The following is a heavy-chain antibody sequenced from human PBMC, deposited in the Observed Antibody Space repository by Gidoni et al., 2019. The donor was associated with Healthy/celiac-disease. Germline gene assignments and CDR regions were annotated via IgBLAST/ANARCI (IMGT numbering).Heavy chain of an antibody. J-gene: IGHJ4*02. Sequence: EVQLVESGGGLVQPGGSLRLSCAASGFTFSSYAMSWVRQAPGKGLEWVSAISGSGGSTYYADSVKGRFTISRDNSKNTLYLQMNSLRAEDTAVYYCAKDRSPRSVTGTTLLGYWGQGTLVTVSS. CDR3: AKDRSPRSVTGTTLLGY. V-gene: IGHV3-23*04. CDR2: ISGSGGST. D-gene: IGHD1-20*01. CDR1: GFTFSSYA.